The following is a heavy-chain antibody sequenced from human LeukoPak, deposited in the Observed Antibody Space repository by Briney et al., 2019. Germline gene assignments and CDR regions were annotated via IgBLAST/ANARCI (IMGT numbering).Heavy chain of an antibody. Sequence: GESLKISCKGSGYSFTSYWIGWVRQMPGKGLEWMGIIYPGDSDTRYSPSFQGQVTISADKSISTAYLQWSSLRAEDTAIYYCAKDQQSISYSPWGQGTLVTVSS. CDR2: IYPGDSDT. CDR1: GYSFTSYW. V-gene: IGHV5-51*01. CDR3: AKDQQSISYSP. D-gene: IGHD2-2*01. J-gene: IGHJ5*02.